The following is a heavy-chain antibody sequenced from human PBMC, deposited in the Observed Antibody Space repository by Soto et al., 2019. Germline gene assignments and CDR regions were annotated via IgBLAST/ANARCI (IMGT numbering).Heavy chain of an antibody. Sequence: SETLSLTCAVYGGSFSGYYWSWIRQPPGKGLEWIGEINHSGSTNYNPSLKSRVTISVDTSKNQFSLKLSSVTAADTAVYYCARGGRMVRGVISKYNWFDPWGQGTLVTVSS. D-gene: IGHD3-10*01. V-gene: IGHV4-34*01. CDR2: INHSGST. CDR3: ARGGRMVRGVISKYNWFDP. CDR1: GGSFSGYY. J-gene: IGHJ5*02.